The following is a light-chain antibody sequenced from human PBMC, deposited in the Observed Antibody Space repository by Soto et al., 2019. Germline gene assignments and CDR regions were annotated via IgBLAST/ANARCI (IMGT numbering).Light chain of an antibody. Sequence: DIQVTQYPSSLSASVGDRVTITCRASQGIKNYLAWYQQKPGEIPKLLIYAASTLESGIPPRFSGSGSGTDFTLTINNLQPENVAPYYCQRYYNPPFTLGGGTKVDIK. J-gene: IGKJ4*01. V-gene: IGKV1-27*01. CDR2: AAS. CDR3: QRYYNPPFT. CDR1: QGIKNY.